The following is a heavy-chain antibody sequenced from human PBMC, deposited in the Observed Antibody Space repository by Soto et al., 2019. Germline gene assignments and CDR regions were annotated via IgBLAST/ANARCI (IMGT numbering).Heavy chain of an antibody. Sequence: SETLSLTCTVSGGSISSYYWSWIRQPPGKGLEWIGYIYYSGSTNYNPSLKSRVTISVDKSKNQFSLKLSSVTAADTAVYYCARVSGSYYYGMDVWGQGITVTVSS. J-gene: IGHJ6*02. CDR2: IYYSGST. CDR1: GGSISSYY. CDR3: ARVSGSYYYGMDV. V-gene: IGHV4-59*12. D-gene: IGHD1-26*01.